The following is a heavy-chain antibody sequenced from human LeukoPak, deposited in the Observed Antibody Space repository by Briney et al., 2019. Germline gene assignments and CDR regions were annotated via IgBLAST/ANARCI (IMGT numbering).Heavy chain of an antibody. V-gene: IGHV4-59*12. J-gene: IGHJ4*02. CDR3: ARSYEATVVTPGNSDY. D-gene: IGHD4-23*01. Sequence: SETLSLTCTVSGGSISSYYWSWIRQPPGKGLEWIGYIYYSGSTNYNPSLKSRVTISVDTSKNQFSLQLNSVTPEDTAVYYCARSYEATVVTPGNSDYWGQGTLVTVSS. CDR1: GGSISSYY. CDR2: IYYSGST.